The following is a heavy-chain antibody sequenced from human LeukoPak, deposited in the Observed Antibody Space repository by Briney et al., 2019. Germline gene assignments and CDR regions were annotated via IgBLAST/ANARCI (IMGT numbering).Heavy chain of an antibody. D-gene: IGHD3-16*01. Sequence: PGRSLRLSCVGSGFTIHDHAMHWVRQGPGKGLEWVSGITWNSGSIGYADSAKGRFTIPRDNSKKSLYLEMNSLRPEDTALCYCARDIGRPGDVWGHGTMVTVSS. V-gene: IGHV3-9*01. CDR3: ARDIGRPGDV. CDR2: ITWNSGSI. J-gene: IGHJ3*01. CDR1: GFTIHDHA.